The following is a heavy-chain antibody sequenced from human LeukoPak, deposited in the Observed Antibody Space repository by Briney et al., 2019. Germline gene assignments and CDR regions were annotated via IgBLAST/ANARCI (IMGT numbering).Heavy chain of an antibody. CDR3: AKDGIRGAYYYYYMDV. CDR1: GFTLSSNS. J-gene: IGHJ6*03. D-gene: IGHD3-10*01. V-gene: IGHV3-23*01. CDR2: ISGSGGST. Sequence: GGSLRLSCTVSGFTLSSNSMSWVRQAPGKGLEWVSLISGSGGSTYYADSVKGRFTISRDNSKNTLYLQMNSLRAEDTAVYYCAKDGIRGAYYYYYMDVWGKGTTVTISS.